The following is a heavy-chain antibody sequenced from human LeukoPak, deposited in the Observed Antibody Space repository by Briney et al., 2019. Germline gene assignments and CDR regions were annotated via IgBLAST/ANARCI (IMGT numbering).Heavy chain of an antibody. CDR2: IYYSGST. CDR3: ATTTAPGDHDY. CDR1: GGSISKSSYY. Sequence: PSETLSLTCTVSGGSISKSSYYWVWLRQPPGKGGEWIGSIYYSGSTYYNPSLKSRVTISVNTSKNQFALNLRLISPKDTPVYYCATTTAPGDHDYWGQGTPVTVSS. D-gene: IGHD6-13*01. V-gene: IGHV4-39*01. J-gene: IGHJ4*02.